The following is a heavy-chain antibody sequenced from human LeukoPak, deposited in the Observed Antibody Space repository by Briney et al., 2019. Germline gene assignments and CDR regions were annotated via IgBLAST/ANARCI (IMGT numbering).Heavy chain of an antibody. J-gene: IGHJ6*03. CDR3: ARGVTETYYYYYYMDV. Sequence: SQTLSLTCTVPGGSISSGSYYWSWIRQPAGKGLEWIGRIYTSGSTNYNPSLKSRVTISVDTSKNQFSLKLSSVTAADTAVYYCARGVTETYYYYYYMDVWGKGTTVTVSS. V-gene: IGHV4-61*02. D-gene: IGHD1-14*01. CDR2: IYTSGST. CDR1: GGSISSGSYY.